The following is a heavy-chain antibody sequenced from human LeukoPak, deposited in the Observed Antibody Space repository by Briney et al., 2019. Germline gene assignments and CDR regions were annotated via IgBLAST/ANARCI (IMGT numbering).Heavy chain of an antibody. CDR2: INTNTGNP. CDR1: GYTFTSYA. D-gene: IGHD3-22*01. J-gene: IGHJ4*02. Sequence: ASVKVSCKASGYTFTSYAMNWVRQAPGQGLEWMGWINTNTGNPTYAQGFTGRFVFSLDTSVSTAYLQISSLKAEDTAVYYCARRQYYYDSSGYTDGFDYWGQGTLVTVSS. V-gene: IGHV7-4-1*02. CDR3: ARRQYYYDSSGYTDGFDY.